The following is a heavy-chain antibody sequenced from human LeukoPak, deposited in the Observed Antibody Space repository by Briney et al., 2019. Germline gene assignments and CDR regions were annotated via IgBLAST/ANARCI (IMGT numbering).Heavy chain of an antibody. V-gene: IGHV3-30-3*01. D-gene: IGHD3-22*01. J-gene: IGHJ4*02. CDR1: GFTFSSYA. Sequence: PGGSLRLSCAASGFTFSSYAVHWVRQAPGRGLEWVAVISYDGSNKYYADSVKGRFTISRDNSKNTLYLQMNSLRAEDTAVYYCARDLRPYDSSGCQGYWGQGTLVTVSS. CDR3: ARDLRPYDSSGCQGY. CDR2: ISYDGSNK.